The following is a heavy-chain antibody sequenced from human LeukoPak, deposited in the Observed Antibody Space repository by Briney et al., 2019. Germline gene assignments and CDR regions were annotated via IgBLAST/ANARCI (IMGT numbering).Heavy chain of an antibody. Sequence: SETLSLTCAVYGGSFSGYYWSWIRQPPGKGLEWIGEINHSGSTNYNPSLKSRVTISADTSKNQFSLKLSSMTAADTAVYYCARDGAVAGRYWYFDLWGRGALVTVSS. J-gene: IGHJ2*01. D-gene: IGHD6-19*01. CDR3: ARDGAVAGRYWYFDL. CDR1: GGSFSGYY. CDR2: INHSGST. V-gene: IGHV4-34*01.